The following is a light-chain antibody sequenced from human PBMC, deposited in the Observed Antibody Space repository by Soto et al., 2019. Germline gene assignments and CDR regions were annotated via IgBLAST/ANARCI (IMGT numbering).Light chain of an antibody. Sequence: QSALTQPASVSGSPGQSITISCTGTSSDVGGYNYVSWYQHHPGKAPKLIIYDVTNRPSGVSNPFSGSKSGNTASLTISVLQPEDEADHYCSSYTTSNTRQIVFGTGTKVTVL. J-gene: IGLJ1*01. CDR1: SSDVGGYNY. CDR3: SSYTTSNTRQIV. V-gene: IGLV2-14*03. CDR2: DVT.